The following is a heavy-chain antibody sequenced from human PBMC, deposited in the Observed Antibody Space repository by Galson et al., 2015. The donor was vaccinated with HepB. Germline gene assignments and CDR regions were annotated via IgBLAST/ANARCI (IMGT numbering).Heavy chain of an antibody. CDR3: ARGRPSRSLVY. CDR2: TYYRSKWYN. V-gene: IGHV6-1*01. CDR1: GDSVSSNSAT. Sequence: CAISGDSVSSNSATYSWIRQSPSRGLEWLGRTYYRSKWYNDYAVSVKSRITINPDTSKNQFSLQLNSVTPEDTAVYYCARGRPSRSLVYCGQGTLVAASP. J-gene: IGHJ4*02. D-gene: IGHD6-13*01.